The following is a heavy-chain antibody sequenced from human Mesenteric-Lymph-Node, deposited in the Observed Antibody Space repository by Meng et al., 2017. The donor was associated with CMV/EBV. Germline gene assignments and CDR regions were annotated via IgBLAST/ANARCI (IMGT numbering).Heavy chain of an antibody. CDR2: ISQGGGIT. CDR3: ARDMFGGRPDYIDL. J-gene: IGHJ4*02. V-gene: IGHV3-30*14. CDR1: GFTLGGFD. D-gene: IGHD3-16*01. Sequence: SGFTLGGFDMPWVRQVPDKGLEWVAVISQGGGITLYGESVKGRFTISRDNSRNTLSLHMNNLRDEDSALYYCARDMFGGRPDYIDLWGQGTLVTVSS.